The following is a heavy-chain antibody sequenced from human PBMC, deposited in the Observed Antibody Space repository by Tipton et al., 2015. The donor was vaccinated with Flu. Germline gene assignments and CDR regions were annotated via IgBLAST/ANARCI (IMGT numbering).Heavy chain of an antibody. J-gene: IGHJ5*02. CDR2: IYSSGST. V-gene: IGHV4-4*07. CDR3: ARHRYYSGYDS. Sequence: LRLSCTVSGGSISSYYWSWIRQPAGKGLEWIGRIYSSGSTNYNPSLKSRVTISVDTSKNQFSLKLSSVTAADTAVYYCARHRYYSGYDSWGQGTLVTVSS. D-gene: IGHD5-12*01. CDR1: GGSISSYY.